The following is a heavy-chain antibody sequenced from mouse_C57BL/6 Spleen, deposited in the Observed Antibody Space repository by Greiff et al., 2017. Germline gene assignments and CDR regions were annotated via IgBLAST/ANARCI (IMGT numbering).Heavy chain of an antibody. J-gene: IGHJ3*01. Sequence: VQLQQPAAALVRPGSSVKLSCKASGYTFTSYWLDWVKQRPGQGLEWIGNIYPSDSETHYNQQFKDKATLTVDKSSSTAYMQLSSLTSEDSAVYYCARTNGYYAAWFAYWGQGSLVTVVA. V-gene: IGHV1-61*01. D-gene: IGHD2-3*01. CDR2: IYPSDSET. CDR1: GYTFTSYW. CDR3: ARTNGYYAAWFAY.